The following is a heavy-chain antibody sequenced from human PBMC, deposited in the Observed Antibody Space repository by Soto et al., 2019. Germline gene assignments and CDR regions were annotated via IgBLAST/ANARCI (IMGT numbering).Heavy chain of an antibody. D-gene: IGHD5-12*01. CDR1: GGTFNNYP. CDR3: ARGRGYSGDDHYSYFDMDV. J-gene: IGHJ6*02. V-gene: IGHV1-69*13. Sequence: SVKVSCKASGGTFNNYPITWVRQAPGQGLEWMGGSIPIFGTANYEQKFQGRVTISVDESTSTAYRELSSLRSEDTAVYYCARGRGYSGDDHYSYFDMDVWGQGTTVTVSS. CDR2: SIPIFGTA.